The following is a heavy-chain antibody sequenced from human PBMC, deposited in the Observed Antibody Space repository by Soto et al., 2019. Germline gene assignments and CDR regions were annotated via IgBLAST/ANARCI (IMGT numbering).Heavy chain of an antibody. CDR1: GFTFSSYS. J-gene: IGHJ6*03. CDR2: ISSSSSYI. CDR3: ARGNGDPYYYYYYMDV. D-gene: IGHD4-17*01. Sequence: EVQLVESGGGLVKPGGSLRLSCAASGFTFSSYSMNWVRQAPGKGLEWVSSISSSSSYIYYADSVKGLFTISRDNAKNSLYLQMNSLRAEDTAVYYCARGNGDPYYYYYYMDVWGKGTTVTVSS. V-gene: IGHV3-21*01.